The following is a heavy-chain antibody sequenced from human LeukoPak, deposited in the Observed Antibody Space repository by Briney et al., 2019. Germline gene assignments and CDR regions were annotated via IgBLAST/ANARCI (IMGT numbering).Heavy chain of an antibody. CDR1: GGSISSSNW. J-gene: IGHJ5*02. V-gene: IGHV4-4*02. CDR3: ARGDTIAAAGTTYNWFDP. Sequence: PSETLSLTCAVSGGSISSSNWWSWVRQPPGKGLEWIGEIYYSGSTNYNPSLKSRVTISVDKSKNQFSLKLSSVTAADTAVYYCARGDTIAAAGTTYNWFDPWGQGTLVTVSS. D-gene: IGHD6-13*01. CDR2: IYYSGST.